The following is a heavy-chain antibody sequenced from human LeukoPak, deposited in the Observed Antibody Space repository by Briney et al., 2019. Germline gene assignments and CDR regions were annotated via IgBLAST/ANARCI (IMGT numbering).Heavy chain of an antibody. CDR3: VKGAVCHLGGAFDI. CDR2: ISWNSGTI. CDR1: GFTFDDYV. V-gene: IGHV3-9*01. D-gene: IGHD3-16*01. J-gene: IGHJ3*02. Sequence: PGGSLRLSCAASGFTFDDYVMNWVRQAPGKGLEWVSGISWNSGTIDYADSVKGRFTISRDNAKNSLYLQMNSLRAEGTALYYCVKGAVCHLGGAFDIWGQGTMVTVSS.